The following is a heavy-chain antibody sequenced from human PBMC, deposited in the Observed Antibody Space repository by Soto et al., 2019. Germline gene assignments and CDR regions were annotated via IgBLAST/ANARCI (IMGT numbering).Heavy chain of an antibody. CDR3: ARSLGDHWDEYYFDY. D-gene: IGHD1-1*01. Sequence: VQVLESGGDLVQPGGSLRLSCAASGFTFTGYSMSWVRQAPGKGLEWVSGISGNGYSTYYADTVQGRFTISRDNSKNTLYLQMDSLRAEDTALYYCARSLGDHWDEYYFDYWGQGTLVTVSS. J-gene: IGHJ4*02. V-gene: IGHV3-23*01. CDR2: ISGNGYST. CDR1: GFTFTGYS.